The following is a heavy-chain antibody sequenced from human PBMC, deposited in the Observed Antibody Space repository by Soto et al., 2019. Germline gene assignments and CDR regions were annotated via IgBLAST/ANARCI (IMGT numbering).Heavy chain of an antibody. CDR2: ISGSGGST. CDR3: ASTGKRVDYSSGWSEYYFDY. Sequence: GGSLRLSCAASGFTFSSYAMSWVRQAPGKGLEWVSAISGSGGSTYYADSVKGRFTISRDNSKNTLYLQMNSLRAEDTAVYYCASTGKRVDYSSGWSEYYFDYWGQGTLVTVSS. V-gene: IGHV3-23*01. D-gene: IGHD6-19*01. J-gene: IGHJ4*02. CDR1: GFTFSSYA.